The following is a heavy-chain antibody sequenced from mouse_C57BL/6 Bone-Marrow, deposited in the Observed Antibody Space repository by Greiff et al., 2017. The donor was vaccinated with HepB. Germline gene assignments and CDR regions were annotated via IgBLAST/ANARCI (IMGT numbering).Heavy chain of an antibody. J-gene: IGHJ3*01. CDR3: TTSNYGCAY. Sequence: EVQLQQSGAELVRPGASVKLSCTASGFNIKDDYMHWVKQRPEQGLEWIGWIDPENGDTEYASKFQGKATITADTSSNTAYLQLSSLTSEDTAVYYCTTSNYGCAYWGQGTLVTVSA. CDR2: IDPENGDT. V-gene: IGHV14-4*01. CDR1: GFNIKDDY. D-gene: IGHD2-5*01.